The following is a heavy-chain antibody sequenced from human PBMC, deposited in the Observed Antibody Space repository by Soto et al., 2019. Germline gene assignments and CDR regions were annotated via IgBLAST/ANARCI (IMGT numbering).Heavy chain of an antibody. CDR2: ISAYNGNT. CDR3: ARTIHIAAAGIHYYMDV. Sequence: QVQLVQSGAEVKKPGASVKVSCKASGYTFTSYGISWVRQAPGQGLEWMGWISAYNGNTNYAQKLQSRVTMTTATSTSTAYMELRSLRSDDTAVYYCARTIHIAAAGIHYYMDVWGKGTTVTVSS. J-gene: IGHJ6*03. D-gene: IGHD6-13*01. V-gene: IGHV1-18*01. CDR1: GYTFTSYG.